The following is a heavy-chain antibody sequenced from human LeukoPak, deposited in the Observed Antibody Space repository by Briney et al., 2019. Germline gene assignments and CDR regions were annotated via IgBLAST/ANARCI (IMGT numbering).Heavy chain of an antibody. J-gene: IGHJ4*02. V-gene: IGHV4-34*01. CDR1: GGSFSGYY. Sequence: SETLSLTCAVYGGSFSGYYWSWIRQPPGKGLEWIGEINHSGSTNYNPSLKSRVTISVDTSKNQFSLKLSSVTAADTAVYYCARAIGRSTSCWDYWGQGTLVTVSS. D-gene: IGHD2-2*01. CDR2: INHSGST. CDR3: ARAIGRSTSCWDY.